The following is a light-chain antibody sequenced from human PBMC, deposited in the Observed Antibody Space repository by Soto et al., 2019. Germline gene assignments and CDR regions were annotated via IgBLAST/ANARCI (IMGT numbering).Light chain of an antibody. V-gene: IGLV2-14*01. CDR1: SSDVGGYNY. J-gene: IGLJ2*01. Sequence: QSALTQPASVSGSPGQSITISCTGSSSDVGGYNYVSWYQQHPGKAPKLMIYEVSNRPSGISNRFSGSKSGNTASLTLSGLQAEDGAVYYCSSYTSSSTLVFGGGTKVPVL. CDR2: EVS. CDR3: SSYTSSSTLV.